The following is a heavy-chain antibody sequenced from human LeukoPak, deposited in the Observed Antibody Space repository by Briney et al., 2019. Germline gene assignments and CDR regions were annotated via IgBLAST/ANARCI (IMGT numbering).Heavy chain of an antibody. CDR1: GYTFTSYG. J-gene: IGHJ4*02. Sequence: GASVKVSCKASGYTFTSYGISWVRQAPGQGLEWMGIINPSGCSTSYAQKFQGRVTMTRDMSTSTVYMELSSLRSEDTSVYYCAREGVTMVRGRSSGLDYWGQGTLVTVSS. CDR3: AREGVTMVRGRSSGLDY. V-gene: IGHV1-46*01. D-gene: IGHD3-10*01. CDR2: INPSGCST.